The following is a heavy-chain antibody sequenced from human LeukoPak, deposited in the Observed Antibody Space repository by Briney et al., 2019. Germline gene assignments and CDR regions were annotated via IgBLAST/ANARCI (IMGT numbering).Heavy chain of an antibody. CDR3: AKDHGGYTYYYSGMDV. J-gene: IGHJ6*02. Sequence: GRSLRLSYAASGFAFSTYVMHWGRQAPGKGLEWVAVISYDGSNKYYADSVKGRFTISRDNAKNTLYLQMNSMRAEDTAVYYCAKDHGGYTYYYSGMDVSGPGTTVTVSS. V-gene: IGHV3-30*18. CDR2: ISYDGSNK. D-gene: IGHD5-12*01. CDR1: GFAFSTYV.